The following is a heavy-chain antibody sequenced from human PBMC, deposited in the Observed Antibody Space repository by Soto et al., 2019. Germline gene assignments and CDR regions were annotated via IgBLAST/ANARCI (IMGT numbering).Heavy chain of an antibody. J-gene: IGHJ4*02. CDR3: AKEGPGYSYFDY. Sequence: GGSLRLSCAASGFTFSTHAMHWVRQAPGKGLEWVAVISYDGSNKYYADSVKGRFTISRDNSKNTLYLQMNSLRAEDTAVYYCAKEGPGYSYFDYWGQGPRAPVSS. D-gene: IGHD2-15*01. V-gene: IGHV3-30*04. CDR2: ISYDGSNK. CDR1: GFTFSTHA.